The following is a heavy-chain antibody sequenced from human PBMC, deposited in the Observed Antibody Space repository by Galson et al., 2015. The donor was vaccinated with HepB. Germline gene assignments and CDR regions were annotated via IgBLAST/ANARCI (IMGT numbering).Heavy chain of an antibody. CDR1: GFTFNSYA. CDR3: ARDPFASAGVAAAGYFDY. CDR2: ISYDGSKK. J-gene: IGHJ4*02. D-gene: IGHD6-13*01. Sequence: SLRLSCAASGFTFNSYAMHWVRQAPGKGLEWVAIISYDGSKKYYADSVKGRFTISRDNSKDTLYLQMNSLRPDDSALYYCARDPFASAGVAAAGYFDYWGQGTLVTVSS. V-gene: IGHV3-30*04.